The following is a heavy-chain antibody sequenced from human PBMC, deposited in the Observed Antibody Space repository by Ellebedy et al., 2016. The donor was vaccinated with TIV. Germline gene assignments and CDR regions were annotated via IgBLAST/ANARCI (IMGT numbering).Heavy chain of an antibody. CDR3: ARGAVAGIRAGGY. CDR2: ISYDGSNN. D-gene: IGHD6-19*01. CDR1: GFTFSDYA. J-gene: IGHJ4*02. V-gene: IGHV3-30-3*01. Sequence: PGGSLRLSCAVSGFTFSDYAMHWVRQAPGKGLEWVAVISYDGSNNFYADSVKGRFTISRDSSKNTLYLQMNSLRPEDTAVYYCARGAVAGIRAGGYWGQGTLVTVSS.